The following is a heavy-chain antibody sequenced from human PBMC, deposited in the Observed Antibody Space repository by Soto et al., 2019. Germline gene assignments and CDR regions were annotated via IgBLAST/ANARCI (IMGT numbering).Heavy chain of an antibody. CDR2: TYYRSRWNN. J-gene: IGHJ5*02. D-gene: IGHD1-1*01. CDR3: ALGTRQLNGFDP. CDR1: GESISSNSAA. V-gene: IGHV6-1*01. Sequence: PSQTLSLTCDVSGESISSNSAAWNWIRQSPSRGLEWLGRTYYRSRWNNDYAVSVESRMTIKADTSKNQFSLQVNSVSPEDTAVYYCALGTRQLNGFDPWGQGVLVTVSS.